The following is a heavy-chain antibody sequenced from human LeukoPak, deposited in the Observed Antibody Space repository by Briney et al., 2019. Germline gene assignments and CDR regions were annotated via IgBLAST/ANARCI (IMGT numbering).Heavy chain of an antibody. Sequence: SETLSLTCTVSGGSISSYYWSWIRQPAGKGLEWIGRIYTSGSTNYNPSLKSRVTMSVDTSKNQFSLKLSSVTAADTAVYYCARGARMTTDVWFDPWGQGALVTVSS. CDR1: GGSISSYY. CDR2: IYTSGST. D-gene: IGHD4-11*01. V-gene: IGHV4-4*07. J-gene: IGHJ5*02. CDR3: ARGARMTTDVWFDP.